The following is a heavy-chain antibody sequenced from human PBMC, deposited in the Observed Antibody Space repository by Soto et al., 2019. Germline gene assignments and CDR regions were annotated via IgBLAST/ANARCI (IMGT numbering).Heavy chain of an antibody. CDR3: ARDGSGDRHAFDI. CDR1: GFTFSSYG. V-gene: IGHV3-33*01. CDR2: IWYDGSNK. Sequence: QVQLVESGGGVVQPGRSLRLSCAASGFTFSSYGMHWVRQAPGKGLEWVAVIWYDGSNKYYADSVKGRFTISRDNSKNTLYLQMNSLRVEDTAVYYCARDGSGDRHAFDIWGQGRMVTVSS. D-gene: IGHD3-10*01. J-gene: IGHJ3*02.